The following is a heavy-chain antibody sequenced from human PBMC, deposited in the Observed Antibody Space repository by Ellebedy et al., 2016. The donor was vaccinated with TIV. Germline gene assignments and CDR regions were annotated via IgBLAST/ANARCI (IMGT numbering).Heavy chain of an antibody. CDR3: AREHFYYDNSGYEYNWFDP. Sequence: GESLKISXAASGFTFSDYWMSWIRQAPGKGLEWVANIKKDGSEKYYVDSVKGRFSISRDNAKKSLDLQMDSLRVEDTAVYYCAREHFYYDNSGYEYNWFDPWGQGTLATVSS. J-gene: IGHJ5*02. D-gene: IGHD3-22*01. CDR1: GFTFSDYW. CDR2: IKKDGSEK. V-gene: IGHV3-7*01.